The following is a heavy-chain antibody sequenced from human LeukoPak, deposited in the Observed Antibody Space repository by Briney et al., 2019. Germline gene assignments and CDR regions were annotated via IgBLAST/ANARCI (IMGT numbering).Heavy chain of an antibody. CDR3: ARTLNWFDP. Sequence: SETLSLTCTVSGGSISSSSYYWGWIRQPPGKGLEWIGSIYYSGSTNYNPSLKSRVTISVDTSKNQFSLKLSSVTAADTAVYYCARTLNWFDPWGQGTLVTVSS. J-gene: IGHJ5*02. CDR1: GGSISSSSYY. V-gene: IGHV4-39*07. CDR2: IYYSGST.